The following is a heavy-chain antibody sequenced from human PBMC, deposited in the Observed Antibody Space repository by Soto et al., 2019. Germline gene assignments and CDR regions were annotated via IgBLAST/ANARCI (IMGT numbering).Heavy chain of an antibody. V-gene: IGHV3-30*03. D-gene: IGHD3-22*01. Sequence: QVQLVESGGGVVQPGRSLRLSCAASGFTFSSYGMHWVRQAPGKGLEWVAVISYDGSNKFYADSVKGRLTISRDNSKNTVFLKVNSLRVEDTAVYYGAMDAMIATAKGALYNWFDPWGQGTLVTVSS. CDR2: ISYDGSNK. J-gene: IGHJ5*02. CDR3: AMDAMIATAKGALYNWFDP. CDR1: GFTFSSYG.